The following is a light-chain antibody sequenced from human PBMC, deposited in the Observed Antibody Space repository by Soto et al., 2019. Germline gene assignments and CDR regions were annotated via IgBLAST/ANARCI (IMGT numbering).Light chain of an antibody. J-gene: IGKJ4*01. CDR3: QQYHDLPLT. CDR2: DKS. V-gene: IGKV1-33*01. CDR1: QDINYS. Sequence: DIQMTQSXXSLSASVGDRVTITCQASQDINYSLNWFQQKPGKAPKLLIYDKSNLEAGVPSRFSGGGSGTDFTFTISSLQPEDIATYYCQQYHDLPLTFGGGTKVEIK.